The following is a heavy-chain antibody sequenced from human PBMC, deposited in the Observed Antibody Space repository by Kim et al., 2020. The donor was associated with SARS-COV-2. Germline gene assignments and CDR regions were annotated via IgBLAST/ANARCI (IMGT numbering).Heavy chain of an antibody. Sequence: SETLSLTCTVPGGSISSYYWSWIRQPPGKGLEWIGYIYYSGSTNYNPSLKSRVTISVDTSKNQFSLKLSSVTAADTAVYYCARSGDSSSWYGDFDYWGQGTLVTVSS. CDR3: ARSGDSSSWYGDFDY. CDR1: GGSISSYY. CDR2: IYYSGST. V-gene: IGHV4-59*01. D-gene: IGHD6-13*01. J-gene: IGHJ4*02.